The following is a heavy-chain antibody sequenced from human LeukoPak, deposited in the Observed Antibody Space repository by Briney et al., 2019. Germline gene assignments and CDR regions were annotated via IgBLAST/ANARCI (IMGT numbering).Heavy chain of an antibody. CDR1: GFTFSNAW. D-gene: IGHD1-26*01. J-gene: IGHJ3*02. V-gene: IGHV3-15*01. Sequence: PGGSLRLSCAASGFTFSNAWMSWVRQAPGKGLEWVGRIKSKTDGGTTDYAAPVKGRFTISRDDSKNTLYLQMNSLKTEDTAVYYCTTTQWELHADAFDIWGQGTMVTVSS. CDR3: TTTQWELHADAFDI. CDR2: IKSKTDGGTT.